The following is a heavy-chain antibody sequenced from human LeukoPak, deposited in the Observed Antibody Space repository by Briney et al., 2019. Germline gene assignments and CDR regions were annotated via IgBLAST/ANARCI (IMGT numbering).Heavy chain of an antibody. V-gene: IGHV1-18*01. J-gene: IGHJ3*02. Sequence: ASVKVSCKASGYTFTSYGISWVRQAPGQGLEWMGWISAYNGNTNYAQKLQGRATMTTDTSTSTAYMELRSLRSDDTAVYYCAREAAYYDILTGYSPDAFDIWGQGTMVTVSS. CDR2: ISAYNGNT. D-gene: IGHD3-9*01. CDR1: GYTFTSYG. CDR3: AREAAYYDILTGYSPDAFDI.